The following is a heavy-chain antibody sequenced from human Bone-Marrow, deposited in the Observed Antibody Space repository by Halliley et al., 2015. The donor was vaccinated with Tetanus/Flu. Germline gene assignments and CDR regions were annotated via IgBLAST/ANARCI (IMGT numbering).Heavy chain of an antibody. CDR2: IRNKTHHERT. CDR3: PLGEGGNH. V-gene: IGHV3-49*04. Sequence: SLRLSCTASGYTFADYGLTWVRQAPGKGLQWVGFIRNKTHHERTEYAPSVKGRFTISRDDSKSIAYLHMDSLKIDDTALYYCPLGEGGNHWGQGTLVTVSS. J-gene: IGHJ4*02. CDR1: GYTFADYG. D-gene: IGHD3-10*01.